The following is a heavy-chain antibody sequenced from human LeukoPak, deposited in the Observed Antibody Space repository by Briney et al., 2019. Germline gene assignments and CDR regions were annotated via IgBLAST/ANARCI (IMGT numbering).Heavy chain of an antibody. Sequence: ASVKVSCKASGGTFSSYAISWVRQAPGQGLEWMGGIIPIFGTANYAQKFQSRVTITTDESTSTAYMELSSLRSEDTAVYYCASERRFPYYFDYWGQGTLVTVSS. CDR2: IIPIFGTA. CDR1: GGTFSSYA. J-gene: IGHJ4*02. D-gene: IGHD3-16*01. V-gene: IGHV1-69*05. CDR3: ASERRFPYYFDY.